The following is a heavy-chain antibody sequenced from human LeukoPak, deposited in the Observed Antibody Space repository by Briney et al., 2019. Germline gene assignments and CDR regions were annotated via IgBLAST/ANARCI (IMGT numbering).Heavy chain of an antibody. CDR1: GGTFSSYA. D-gene: IGHD3-3*01. Sequence: ASVKVSCKASGGTFSSYAISWVRQAPGQGLEWMGIINPSGGSTSYAQKFQGRVTMTRDTSTSTVYMELSSLRSEDTAVYYCASGYYDFWSGYFYWGQGTLVTVSS. V-gene: IGHV1-46*03. CDR3: ASGYYDFWSGYFY. J-gene: IGHJ4*02. CDR2: INPSGGST.